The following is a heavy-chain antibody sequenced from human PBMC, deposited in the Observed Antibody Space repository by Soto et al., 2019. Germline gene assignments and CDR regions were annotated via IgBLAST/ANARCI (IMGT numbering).Heavy chain of an antibody. Sequence: QVQLQESGPGLVKPSETLSLTCTVSGGSISSYYWSWIRQPPGKGLEWIGYIYYSGSTNYNPSLKSRVTISVDTSKNQFSLKLSSVTAADTAVYYCARGLRFLEWLPYYMDVWGKGTTVTVSS. CDR1: GGSISSYY. CDR3: ARGLRFLEWLPYYMDV. CDR2: IYYSGST. V-gene: IGHV4-59*08. J-gene: IGHJ6*03. D-gene: IGHD3-3*01.